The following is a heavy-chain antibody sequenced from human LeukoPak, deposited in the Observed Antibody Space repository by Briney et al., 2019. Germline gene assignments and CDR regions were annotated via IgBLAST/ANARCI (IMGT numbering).Heavy chain of an antibody. J-gene: IGHJ4*02. D-gene: IGHD3-3*01. V-gene: IGHV1-8*01. Sequence: ASVKVSCKASGYTFTSYDINWVRQATGQGLEWMGWMNPNSGSTSYAQKFQGRVTMTRDTSTSTVYMELSSLRSEDTAVYYCARGITIFGVVIHYWGQGTLVTVSS. CDR1: GYTFTSYD. CDR2: MNPNSGST. CDR3: ARGITIFGVVIHY.